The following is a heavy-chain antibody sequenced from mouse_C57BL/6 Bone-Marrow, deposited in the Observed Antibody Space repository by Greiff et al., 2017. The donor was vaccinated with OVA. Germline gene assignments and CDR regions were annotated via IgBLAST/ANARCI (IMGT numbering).Heavy chain of an antibody. CDR3: TTEYYSNFWFAY. J-gene: IGHJ3*01. CDR2: IDPENGDT. D-gene: IGHD2-5*01. V-gene: IGHV14-4*01. Sequence: EVQLQESGAELVRPGASVKLSCTASGFNIKDDYMHWVKQRPEQGLEWIGWIDPENGDTEYASKFQGKATITADTSSNTAYLQISSLTSEDTAVYYCTTEYYSNFWFAYWGQGTLVTVSA. CDR1: GFNIKDDY.